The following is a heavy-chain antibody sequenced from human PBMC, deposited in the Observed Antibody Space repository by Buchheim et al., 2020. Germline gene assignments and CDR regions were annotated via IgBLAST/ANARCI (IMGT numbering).Heavy chain of an antibody. CDR2: IYYSGST. CDR1: GGSISSSSYY. J-gene: IGHJ4*02. CDR3: RILELRYFDWLLSTEDY. Sequence: QLQLQESGPGLVKPSETLSLTCTVSGGSISSSSYYWGWIRQPPGKGLEWIGSIYYSGSTYYNPTLKSRVTISVDTSKKQFTLKLSSVTAADTAVYYCRILELRYFDWLLSTEDYWGQGTL. V-gene: IGHV4-39*01. D-gene: IGHD3-9*01.